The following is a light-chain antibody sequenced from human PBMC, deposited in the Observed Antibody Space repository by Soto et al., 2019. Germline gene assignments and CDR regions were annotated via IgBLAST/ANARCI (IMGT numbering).Light chain of an antibody. CDR3: ASWDDSLNGWV. CDR1: SSDIGSNT. Sequence: QSVPTQPPSASGTPGQRVAISCSGSSSDIGSNTVNWYQHLPGTAPQLLMYSDNQRPSGVPDRFSGSKSGTSASLAISGLQSEDEGDYYCASWDDSLNGWVFGGGTQLTVL. J-gene: IGLJ3*02. CDR2: SDN. V-gene: IGLV1-44*01.